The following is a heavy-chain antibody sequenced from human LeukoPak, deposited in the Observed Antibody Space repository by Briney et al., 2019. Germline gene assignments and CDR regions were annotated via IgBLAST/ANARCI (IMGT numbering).Heavy chain of an antibody. V-gene: IGHV1-18*01. Sequence: ASVKVSCKASGYTFSDCGISWVRQAPGQGLEWMGWISTYNGNTNYAQKLQGRVAINTDTSTSTAYMELRSLRSDDTAVYYCARDCDRSGYYCYWGQGTLVTVSS. CDR1: GYTFSDCG. D-gene: IGHD3-22*01. J-gene: IGHJ4*02. CDR3: ARDCDRSGYYCY. CDR2: ISTYNGNT.